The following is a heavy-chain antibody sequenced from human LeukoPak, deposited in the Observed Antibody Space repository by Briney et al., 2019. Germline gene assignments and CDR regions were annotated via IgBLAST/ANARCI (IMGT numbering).Heavy chain of an antibody. J-gene: IGHJ4*02. Sequence: PMASVKVSCKASGGTFSSYTISWVRQAPGQGVEWMGRIIPILGIANYAQKFQGRVTITADKSTSTAYMELSSLRSEDTAVYYCARAYCSGGSCYFDYWGQGTLVTVSS. CDR1: GGTFSSYT. CDR2: IIPILGIA. D-gene: IGHD2-15*01. V-gene: IGHV1-69*02. CDR3: ARAYCSGGSCYFDY.